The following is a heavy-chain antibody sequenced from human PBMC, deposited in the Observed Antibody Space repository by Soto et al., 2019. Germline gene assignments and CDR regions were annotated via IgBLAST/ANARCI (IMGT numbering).Heavy chain of an antibody. J-gene: IGHJ4*02. Sequence: PAGSLRLSCAASGFTFSSYAMSWVRQAPEKGLEWVSAISGSGGSTYYADSVKGRFTISRDNSKNTLYLQMNSLRAEDTAGYYCATEDYGRYGTNDYWGQGTLITVSS. V-gene: IGHV3-23*01. CDR3: ATEDYGRYGTNDY. CDR1: GFTFSSYA. CDR2: ISGSGGST. D-gene: IGHD4-17*01.